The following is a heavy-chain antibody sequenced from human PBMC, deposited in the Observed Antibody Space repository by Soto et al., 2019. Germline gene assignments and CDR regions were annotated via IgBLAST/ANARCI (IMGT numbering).Heavy chain of an antibody. J-gene: IGHJ5*02. D-gene: IGHD6-19*01. CDR2: IYSDGST. CDR3: ARDIAVAGGWFDP. V-gene: IGHV3-53*01. Sequence: EVQLVESGGGLIQPGGSLRLSCAASGFTVSDNYMNWVRQAPGKGLEWVSIIYSDGSTSYADSVKGRFTISRDNSKNTRHLQMNSLRVEDTAVYYCARDIAVAGGWFDPWGQGTLVTVS. CDR1: GFTVSDNY.